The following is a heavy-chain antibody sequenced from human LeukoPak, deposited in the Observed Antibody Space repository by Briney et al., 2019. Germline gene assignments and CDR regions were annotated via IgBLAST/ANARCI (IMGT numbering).Heavy chain of an antibody. CDR1: GYTFTSYG. J-gene: IGHJ3*02. D-gene: IGHD6-19*01. Sequence: ASVKVSGKASGYTFTSYGISWVRQAPGQGLEWMGWISAYNGNTNYAQKLQGRVTMTTDTSTSTAYMELRSLRSDDTAVYYCARGPPYSSGWYGLGAFDIWGQGTMVTVSS. V-gene: IGHV1-18*01. CDR3: ARGPPYSSGWYGLGAFDI. CDR2: ISAYNGNT.